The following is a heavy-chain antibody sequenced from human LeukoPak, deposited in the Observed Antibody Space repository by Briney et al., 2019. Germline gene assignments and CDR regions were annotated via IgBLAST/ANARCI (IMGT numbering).Heavy chain of an antibody. V-gene: IGHV4-34*01. CDR3: ARGRGYSGSFHY. CDR2: INHSGST. D-gene: IGHD1-26*01. J-gene: IGHJ4*02. CDR1: GGSISSYY. Sequence: SETLSLTCTVSGGSISSYYWSWIRQPPGKGLEWIGEINHSGSTNYNPSLKSRVTISVDTSKNQFSLKLSSVTAADTAVYYCARGRGYSGSFHYWGQGTLVTVSS.